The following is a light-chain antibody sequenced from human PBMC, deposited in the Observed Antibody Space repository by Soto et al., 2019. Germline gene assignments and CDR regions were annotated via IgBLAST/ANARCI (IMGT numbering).Light chain of an antibody. CDR3: SSYTNSNTAM. CDR2: NVS. CDR1: SSDVGGYNY. V-gene: IGLV2-14*01. Sequence: QSALTQPASVSGSPGQSITISCTGTSSDVGGYNYVSWYQQHPGKAPKLMIYNVSNRPSGVSNRFSGSKSGNTASLTISGLQAEDEADYYCSSYTNSNTAMFGGGTQLTVL. J-gene: IGLJ7*01.